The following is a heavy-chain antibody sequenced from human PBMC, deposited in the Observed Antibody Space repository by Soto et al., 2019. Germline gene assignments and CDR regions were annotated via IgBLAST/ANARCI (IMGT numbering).Heavy chain of an antibody. V-gene: IGHV1-69*13. J-gene: IGHJ6*02. CDR2: IIPIFGTA. CDR3: ARDSDPLYGMDV. Sequence: SVKVSCKASGGTFSSYAISWVRQAPGQGLEWMGGIIPIFGTANYAQKFQGRVTITADESTSTAYMELSSLRSEDTAVYYCARDSDPLYGMDVWGQGTTVTVSS. CDR1: GGTFSSYA.